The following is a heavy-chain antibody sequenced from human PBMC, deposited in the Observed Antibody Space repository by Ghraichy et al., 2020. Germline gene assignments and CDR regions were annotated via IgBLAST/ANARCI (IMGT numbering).Heavy chain of an antibody. CDR1: GGSISSYY. J-gene: IGHJ5*02. CDR3: ARAPPSGSNRLFDH. D-gene: IGHD3-16*02. CDR2: IYYSGST. Sequence: SETLSLTCTVSGGSISSYYWSWIRQPPGKGLEWIGYIYYSGSTNYNPSLKSRVTISVDTSKNQFSLKLSSVTAADTAVYYCARAPPSGSNRLFDHWGQGTHVFVSS. V-gene: IGHV4-59*01.